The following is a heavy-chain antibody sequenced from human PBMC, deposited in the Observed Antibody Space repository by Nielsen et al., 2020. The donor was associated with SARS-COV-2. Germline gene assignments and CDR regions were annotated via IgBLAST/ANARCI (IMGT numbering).Heavy chain of an antibody. CDR3: ARGRVAMPFDY. J-gene: IGHJ4*02. CDR1: GGSISSGGYY. Sequence: SETLSLTCTVSGGSISSGGYYWSWIRQHPGKGLEWIGYIYYSGSTYYNPSLKSRVTISVDTSKNQFSLKLSSVTAADTAVYYCARGRVAMPFDYWGQGTLVTVSS. V-gene: IGHV4-31*03. D-gene: IGHD2-2*01. CDR2: IYYSGST.